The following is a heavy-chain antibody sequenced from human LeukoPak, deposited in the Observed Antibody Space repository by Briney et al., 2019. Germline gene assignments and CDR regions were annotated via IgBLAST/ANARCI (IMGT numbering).Heavy chain of an antibody. CDR2: ISSSGST. CDR1: GFTFSDYY. J-gene: IGHJ4*02. CDR3: ARDSRYSFRYYFDQ. Sequence: GGSLRLSCAASGFTFSDYYMSWIRQAPGKGLEWVSYISSSGSTYYADSVKGRFTISRDNSKNTLYLQMNSLRVEDTAMYYCARDSRYSFRYYFDQWGQGTLVTVSS. V-gene: IGHV3-11*04. D-gene: IGHD5-18*01.